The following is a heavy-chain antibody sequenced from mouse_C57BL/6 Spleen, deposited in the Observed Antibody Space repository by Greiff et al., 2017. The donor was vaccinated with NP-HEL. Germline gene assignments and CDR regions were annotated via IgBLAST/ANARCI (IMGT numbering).Heavy chain of an antibody. J-gene: IGHJ1*03. CDR1: GFTFSSYA. CDR2: ISDGGSYT. D-gene: IGHD1-1*01. V-gene: IGHV5-4*01. Sequence: EVKLMESGGGLVKPGGSLKLSCAASGFTFSSYAMSWVRQTPEKRLEWVATISDGGSYTYYPDNVKGRFTISRDNAKNNLYLQMSHLKSEDTAMYYCARETYYGSSYEWYFDVWGTGTTVTVSS. CDR3: ARETYYGSSYEWYFDV.